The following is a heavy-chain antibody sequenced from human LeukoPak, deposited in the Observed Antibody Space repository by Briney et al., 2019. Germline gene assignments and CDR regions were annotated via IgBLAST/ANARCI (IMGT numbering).Heavy chain of an antibody. Sequence: ASVKVSCKASGYTFTSYGISWVRQAPGQGLEWMGWISAYNGNTNYAQKLQGRVTMTTDTSTSTAYMELRSLRSDDTAVYYCARGPRNSGSYCDFDYWGQGTLVTVSS. CDR1: GYTFTSYG. D-gene: IGHD1-26*01. CDR3: ARGPRNSGSYCDFDY. V-gene: IGHV1-18*01. CDR2: ISAYNGNT. J-gene: IGHJ4*02.